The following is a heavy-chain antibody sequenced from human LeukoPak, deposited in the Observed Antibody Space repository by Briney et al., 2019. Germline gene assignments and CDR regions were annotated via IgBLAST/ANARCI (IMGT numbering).Heavy chain of an antibody. CDR1: GFTFSSYW. CDR2: IKQDGSEK. CDR3: ARLHCSSTSCYTAGAIFDY. D-gene: IGHD2-2*02. J-gene: IGHJ4*02. Sequence: GGSLRLSCAASGFTFSSYWMSWVRQAPGKGLEWVANIKQDGSEKYYVDSVKGRFTISRDDAKNSLYLQMNSLRAEDTAVYYCARLHCSSTSCYTAGAIFDYWGQGTLVTVSS. V-gene: IGHV3-7*01.